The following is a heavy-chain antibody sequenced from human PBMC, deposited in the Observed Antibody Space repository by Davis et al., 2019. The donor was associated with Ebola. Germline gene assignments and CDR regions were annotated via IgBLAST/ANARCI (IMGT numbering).Heavy chain of an antibody. CDR3: ATSSDSSGHYDY. D-gene: IGHD3-22*01. CDR1: GYTFTGFY. V-gene: IGHV1-2*04. Sequence: AASVKVSCKASGYTFTGFYIHWARQAPGQGLEWLGWINPNTGGTNLAQKFQGWVTMTRDTSISTAYMELQRLRSDDTAVYYCATSSDSSGHYDYWGQGTLVTVSS. J-gene: IGHJ4*02. CDR2: INPNTGGT.